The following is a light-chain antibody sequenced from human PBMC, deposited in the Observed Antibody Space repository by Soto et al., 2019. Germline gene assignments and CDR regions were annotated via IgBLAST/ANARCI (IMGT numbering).Light chain of an antibody. CDR2: GAS. CDR1: QSVGSN. V-gene: IGKV3-15*01. Sequence: EIVMTQSPATLSVSPGERATLSCRASQSVGSNLAWYQQKPGQAPRLLLYGASTRATGIPARFSGSVSGTEFTLTISSLQSEDFAIYFCQQYNNWPPDRTFGQGTKVEIK. CDR3: QQYNNWPPDRT. J-gene: IGKJ1*01.